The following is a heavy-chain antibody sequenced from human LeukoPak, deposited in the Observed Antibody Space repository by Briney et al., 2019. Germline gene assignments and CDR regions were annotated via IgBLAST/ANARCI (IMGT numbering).Heavy chain of an antibody. CDR2: IYYSGST. CDR1: GGSISSSSYY. V-gene: IGHV4-61*01. D-gene: IGHD3-3*01. CDR3: AREVRITIFGVVSPWFDP. Sequence: SETLSLTCTVSGGSISSSSYYWSWIRQPPGKGLEWIGYIYYSGSTNYNPSLKSRVTISVDTSKNQFSLKLSSVTAADTAVYYCAREVRITIFGVVSPWFDPWGQGTLVTVSS. J-gene: IGHJ5*02.